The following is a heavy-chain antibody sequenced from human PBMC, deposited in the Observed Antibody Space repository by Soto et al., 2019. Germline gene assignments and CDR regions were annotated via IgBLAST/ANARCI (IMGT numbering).Heavy chain of an antibody. CDR1: GGTFSSYA. CDR3: ASPAGYCSSTSCYRPNFYYYYGMAV. D-gene: IGHD2-2*01. V-gene: IGHV1-69*06. J-gene: IGHJ6*02. Sequence: QVQLVQSGAEVKKPGSSVKVSCKASGGTFSSYAISWVRQAPGQGLEWMGGIIPIFGTANYAQKFQGRVTITAAKSTSTAYMELSSLRSEDTAVYYCASPAGYCSSTSCYRPNFYYYYGMAVWGQGTTVTVSS. CDR2: IIPIFGTA.